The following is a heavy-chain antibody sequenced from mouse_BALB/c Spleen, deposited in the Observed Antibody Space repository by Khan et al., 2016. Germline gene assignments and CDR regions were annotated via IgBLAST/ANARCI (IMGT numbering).Heavy chain of an antibody. CDR3: ASNWEGWYCDV. D-gene: IGHD4-1*01. CDR1: GYSITSGYY. CDR2: ISYDGSN. V-gene: IGHV3-6*02. Sequence: EVKLEESGPGLVKPSQSLSLTCSVTGYSITSGYYWNWIRQFPGNKLEWMGYISYDGSNNYNPSLKNRISITRDTSKNQFFLKLNSVTTEDTATXDCASNWEGWYCDVWGAGTTVTVSS. J-gene: IGHJ1*01.